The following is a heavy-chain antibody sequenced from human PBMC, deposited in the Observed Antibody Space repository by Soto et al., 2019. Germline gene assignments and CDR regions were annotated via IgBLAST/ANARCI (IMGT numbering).Heavy chain of an antibody. J-gene: IGHJ5*02. D-gene: IGHD5-18*01. CDR1: GGSISSGGYS. CDR2: IYHSGST. V-gene: IGHV4-30-2*01. CDR3: ARGRGYSYGLDP. Sequence: PSETLSLTCAVSGGSISSGGYSWSWIRQPPGKGLEWIGYIYHSGSTYYNPSLKSRVTISVDRSKNQFSLSLSSVTAADTAVYYCARGRGYSYGLDPWGQGTLVTVPQ.